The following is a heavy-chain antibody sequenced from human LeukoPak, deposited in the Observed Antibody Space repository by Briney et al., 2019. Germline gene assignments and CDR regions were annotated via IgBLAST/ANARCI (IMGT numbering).Heavy chain of an antibody. CDR3: AKTEISSVDY. J-gene: IGHJ4*02. CDR2: ISSISSYI. CDR1: GFTFSSYT. D-gene: IGHD2-15*01. Sequence: PGGSLRLSCAASGFTFSSYTMNWVRQAPRKGLEWVSSISSISSYIYYADSVKCRFTISRDNAKNSLYLQMNSLRAEDTAVYYCAKTEISSVDYWGQGTLVTVSS. V-gene: IGHV3-21*01.